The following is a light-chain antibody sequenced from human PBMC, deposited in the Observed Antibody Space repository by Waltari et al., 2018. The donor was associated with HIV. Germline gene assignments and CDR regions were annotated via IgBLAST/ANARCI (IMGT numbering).Light chain of an antibody. J-gene: IGKJ4*01. V-gene: IGKV4-1*01. Sequence: DIVMTQSPDSLAVSLGERATINCKYSQSVLSNSNNKNYLAWYQQKSGQSPKLLIYWASTRESGVPDRFSGSGSGTDFSLSISSLQAEDVAVYYCQQYYSTPLTFGGGTKVETK. CDR2: WAS. CDR1: QSVLSNSNNKNY. CDR3: QQYYSTPLT.